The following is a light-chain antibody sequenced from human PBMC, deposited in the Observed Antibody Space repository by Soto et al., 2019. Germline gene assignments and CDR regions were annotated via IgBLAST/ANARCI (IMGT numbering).Light chain of an antibody. CDR1: QGIARF. Sequence: DIQMTQSPSSVSASVGDRVTFSCRASQGIARFLAWYHQKSGQAPKFLIFAASTLQREVPSGFSASGSGTDFTLTINSLRPEDFGTYYCQQLNSFPYTFGQGTKL. V-gene: IGKV1-12*01. J-gene: IGKJ2*01. CDR3: QQLNSFPYT. CDR2: AAS.